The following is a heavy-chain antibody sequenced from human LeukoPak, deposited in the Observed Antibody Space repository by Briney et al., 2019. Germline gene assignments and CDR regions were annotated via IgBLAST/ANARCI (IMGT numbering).Heavy chain of an antibody. CDR2: VSGSGGST. CDR1: GFTFSSYA. V-gene: IGHV3-23*01. D-gene: IGHD3-9*01. Sequence: GGSLRLSCAASGFTFSSYAMSWVRQASGKGLEWVSHVSGSGGSTYYADSVKGRFTISRDNSNNALYLQMNSLRGDDTAVYCCAKRTDVLTGYYNAWGLGTLVTASS. CDR3: AKRTDVLTGYYNA. J-gene: IGHJ5*02.